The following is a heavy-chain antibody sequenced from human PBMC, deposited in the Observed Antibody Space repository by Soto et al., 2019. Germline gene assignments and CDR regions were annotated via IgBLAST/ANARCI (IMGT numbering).Heavy chain of an antibody. J-gene: IGHJ4*02. V-gene: IGHV1-46*01. CDR3: ARADYYDSSGFYYDC. CDR1: GYIFTNHY. Sequence: ASVKVSCKASGYIFTNHYIHWVRQAPGQGLDWMGIINPSGGSTNYLQKFQGRITMTRDTSTSTVYMELSSLRSEDTAVYFCARADYYDSSGFYYDCWGQGSLVTVS. CDR2: INPSGGST. D-gene: IGHD3-22*01.